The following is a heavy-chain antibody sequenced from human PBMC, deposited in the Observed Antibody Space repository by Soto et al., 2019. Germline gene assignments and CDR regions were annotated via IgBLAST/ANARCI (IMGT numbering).Heavy chain of an antibody. CDR2: IYYSGST. V-gene: IGHV4-39*07. J-gene: IGHJ4*02. CDR1: GGSISSSSYY. Sequence: PSETLSLTCTVSGGSISSSSYYWGWIRQPPGKGLEWIGSIYYSGSTYYNPSLKSRVTISRDNSKNTLYLQMNSLRAEDTAVYYCARDDAPTAPSTFDYWGQGALVTVSS. D-gene: IGHD2-21*02. CDR3: ARDDAPTAPSTFDY.